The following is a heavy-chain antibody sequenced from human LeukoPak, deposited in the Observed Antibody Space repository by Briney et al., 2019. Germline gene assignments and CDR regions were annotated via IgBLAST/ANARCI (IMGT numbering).Heavy chain of an antibody. Sequence: PGGSLRLSCAASGFTFSSYWMHWVRQAPGKGLVWVSRINSDGSSTSYADSVKGRFTISRGDAKNTLYLQMNSLRAEDTAVYYCARDDYGDYNWYYYYYGMDVWGQGTTVTVSS. D-gene: IGHD4-17*01. CDR1: GFTFSSYW. J-gene: IGHJ6*02. CDR2: INSDGSST. V-gene: IGHV3-74*01. CDR3: ARDDYGDYNWYYYYYGMDV.